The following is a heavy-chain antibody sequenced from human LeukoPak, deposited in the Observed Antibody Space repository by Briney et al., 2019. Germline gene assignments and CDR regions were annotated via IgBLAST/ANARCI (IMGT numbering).Heavy chain of an antibody. J-gene: IGHJ4*02. Sequence: GGSLRLSCATSGFTLSSYWMHWVRQVPGKGPEWLSRINNDGVSTSYADSVKGRFTISRDNAKNSLYLQMNSLRVEDTAVYYCARDTGGWYGDYFDYWGQGTLVTVSS. CDR1: GFTLSSYW. D-gene: IGHD6-19*01. CDR2: INNDGVST. CDR3: ARDTGGWYGDYFDY. V-gene: IGHV3-74*01.